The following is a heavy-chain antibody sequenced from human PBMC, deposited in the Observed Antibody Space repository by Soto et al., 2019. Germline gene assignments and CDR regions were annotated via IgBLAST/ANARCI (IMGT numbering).Heavy chain of an antibody. Sequence: EVQLVETGGGLIQPGGSLRLSCAASGFTVSSNYMSWVRQAPGKGLEWVSVIYSCGSTYYADSVKGRFTISRDNSKNTLYLQMHSLRAEDTAVYYCAADPEEAGIMTDYWGQGTLVTVSS. J-gene: IGHJ4*02. CDR2: IYSCGST. V-gene: IGHV3-53*02. CDR3: AADPEEAGIMTDY. D-gene: IGHD3-16*01. CDR1: GFTVSSNY.